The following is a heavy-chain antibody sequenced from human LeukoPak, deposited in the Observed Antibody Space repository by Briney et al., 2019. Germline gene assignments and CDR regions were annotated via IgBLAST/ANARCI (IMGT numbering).Heavy chain of an antibody. CDR1: AFTFSSYV. V-gene: IGHV3-23*01. CDR3: ARGFYREMDS. J-gene: IGHJ4*02. CDR2: ISGSGGST. D-gene: IGHD4-11*01. Sequence: GGSLRLSCEASAFTFSSYVMSWVRQAPGKGLEWVSAISGSGGSTYYTDSVKGRFTISRDNVKNTLYLQMNSLRAEDTGIYYCARGFYREMDSWGQGTLVTVSS.